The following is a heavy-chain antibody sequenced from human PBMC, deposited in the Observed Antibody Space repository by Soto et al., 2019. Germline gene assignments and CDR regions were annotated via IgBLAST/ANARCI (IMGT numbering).Heavy chain of an antibody. J-gene: IGHJ3*02. Sequence: QVQLVESGGGVVQPGRSLRLSCAASGFTFSSYGMHWVRQAPGKGLEWVAVIWYDGSNKYYADAVKGRFTISRDNSKNTLYLEMNSLGAEDTAVYYCARDSGCSGGSCYSGDFDICGQGTMVTVSS. CDR3: ARDSGCSGGSCYSGDFDI. V-gene: IGHV3-33*01. CDR1: GFTFSSYG. CDR2: IWYDGSNK. D-gene: IGHD2-15*01.